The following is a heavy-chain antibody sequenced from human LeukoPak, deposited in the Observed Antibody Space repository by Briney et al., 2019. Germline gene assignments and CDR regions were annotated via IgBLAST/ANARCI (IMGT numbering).Heavy chain of an antibody. V-gene: IGHV4-39*01. Sequence: PSETLSLTCSVSGGSIGRSSYYWGWTRQPPGKGLEWIGSIYRGGTYYNPSLKSRVTISVDTSRNLFSLKLGSVTAADTAVYYCARHGSIATGAFTYWGQGTLVTVSS. CDR3: ARHGSIATGAFTY. CDR1: GGSIGRSSYY. D-gene: IGHD6-13*01. J-gene: IGHJ4*02. CDR2: IYRGGT.